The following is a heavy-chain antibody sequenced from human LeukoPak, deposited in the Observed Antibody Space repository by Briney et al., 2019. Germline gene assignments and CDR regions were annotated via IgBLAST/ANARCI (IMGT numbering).Heavy chain of an antibody. V-gene: IGHV1-69*04. CDR3: ALVRGPSWFDP. J-gene: IGHJ5*02. D-gene: IGHD3-10*01. CDR1: GGTFSSYA. Sequence: SVKVSCKASGGTFSSYAISWVRQAPGQGLERMGRIIPILGIANYAQKFQGRVTITADKSTSTAYMELSSLRSEDTAVYYCALVRGPSWFDPWGQGTLVTVSS. CDR2: IIPILGIA.